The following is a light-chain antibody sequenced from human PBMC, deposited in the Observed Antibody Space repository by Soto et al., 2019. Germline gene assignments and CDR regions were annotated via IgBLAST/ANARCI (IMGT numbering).Light chain of an antibody. J-gene: IGKJ1*01. CDR2: KTS. V-gene: IGKV1-5*03. CDR1: QNINRW. Sequence: DIPMTQSPSTLSASVGDRVTITCRASQNINRWLAWYQQKPGKAPKLLIYKTSTLESGVPSRFSGSGSGTEFTLTISSLQPDDFATYYCQQYDNYSPWTFGQGTKVEIK. CDR3: QQYDNYSPWT.